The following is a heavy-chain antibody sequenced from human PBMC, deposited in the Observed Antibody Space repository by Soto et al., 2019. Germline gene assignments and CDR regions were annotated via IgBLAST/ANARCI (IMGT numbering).Heavy chain of an antibody. V-gene: IGHV1-18*01. Sequence: QVQLVQSGAEVKKPGASVKVSCKASGYTFTSYGISWVRQAPGQGLEWMGWISAYNGNTNYAQKLQGRVNMTTDTSRSTAYMGLRSLRSDDTAVYYCARARSRYSSGQVGSDYWGQGTLVTVSS. J-gene: IGHJ4*02. CDR1: GYTFTSYG. CDR2: ISAYNGNT. D-gene: IGHD6-19*01. CDR3: ARARSRYSSGQVGSDY.